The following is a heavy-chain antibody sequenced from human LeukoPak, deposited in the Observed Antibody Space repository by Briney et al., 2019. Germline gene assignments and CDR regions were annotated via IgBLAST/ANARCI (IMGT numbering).Heavy chain of an antibody. CDR3: ARSTNRLAAAGTVLGY. V-gene: IGHV1-2*02. J-gene: IGHJ4*02. Sequence: ASVKVSCKASGYTFTGYYMHWVRQAPGQGLEWMGWINPNSGGTNYAQKFQGRVTMTRDTSISTAYMELSRLRSDDTAVYYCARSTNRLAAAGTVLGYWGQGTLVTVSS. D-gene: IGHD6-13*01. CDR2: INPNSGGT. CDR1: GYTFTGYY.